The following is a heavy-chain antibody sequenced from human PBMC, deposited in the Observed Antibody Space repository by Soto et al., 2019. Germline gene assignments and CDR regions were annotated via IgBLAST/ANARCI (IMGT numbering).Heavy chain of an antibody. CDR2: IYYSGST. CDR3: AREFYFESSGHQFEY. D-gene: IGHD3-22*01. Sequence: LALTCTVSGCATISSSYYLGWIRHPPGKGLEWIGSIYYSGSTNYNPSLEGRVAMSVDTSKNQFSVRLSSVTAADTAVYYCAREFYFESSGHQFEYWGQGALVTVSS. V-gene: IGHV4-39*07. J-gene: IGHJ4*02. CDR1: GCATISSSYY.